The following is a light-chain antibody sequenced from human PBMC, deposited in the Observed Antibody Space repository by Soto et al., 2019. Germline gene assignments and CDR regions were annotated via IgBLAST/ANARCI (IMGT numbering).Light chain of an antibody. Sequence: DIQMTQSPSSLSASVGDRVTITCRASQSIRTYLNWYQQKPGKAPKLLIFSASSLQSGVPSRFSGSGSGTDITLSISNLQPEDSATYYCQQGYSSLPYTFGQGTKLEI. CDR3: QQGYSSLPYT. CDR1: QSIRTY. CDR2: SAS. J-gene: IGKJ2*01. V-gene: IGKV1-39*01.